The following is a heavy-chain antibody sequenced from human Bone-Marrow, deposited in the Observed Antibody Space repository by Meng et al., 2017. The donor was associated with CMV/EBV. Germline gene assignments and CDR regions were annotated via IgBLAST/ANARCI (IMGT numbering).Heavy chain of an antibody. Sequence: SETLSLTCTVSGGSISSYYWSWIRQPPGKGLEWIGYIYYSGSTNYNPSLKSRVTISVDTSKNQFSLKLSSVTADDTAVYYCARGRDYWGQGTLVTVSS. V-gene: IGHV4-59*01. CDR3: ARGRDY. CDR1: GGSISSYY. J-gene: IGHJ4*02. CDR2: IYYSGST.